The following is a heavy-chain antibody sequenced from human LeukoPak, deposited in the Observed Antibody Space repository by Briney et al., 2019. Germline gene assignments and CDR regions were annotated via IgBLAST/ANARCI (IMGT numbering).Heavy chain of an antibody. CDR3: AGDER. D-gene: IGHD5-24*01. V-gene: IGHV3-7*01. CDR1: RLTINKSW. CDR2: INQDGSEK. Sequence: PGGSLRLSCVVSRLTINKSWMSWVRQAPGKGLEWVANINQDGSEKNYVDSVKGRFTISRDNAKNSLYLQLNSLRVEDTAVYYCAGDERWGQGTLVTISS. J-gene: IGHJ4*02.